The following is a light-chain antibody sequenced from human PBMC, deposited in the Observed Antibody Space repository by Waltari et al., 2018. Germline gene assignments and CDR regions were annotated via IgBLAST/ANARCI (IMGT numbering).Light chain of an antibody. Sequence: DTQMTESPSSVSASVGDRVTLTCRASQSISSRLAWYQQKPGKAPNLLIYDASSRHTGVPARFSGSGSGTDFTLTIRTLQAEDVATYYCQQDNNIPHTYGQGTKVEIK. V-gene: IGKV1-12*01. CDR1: QSISSR. J-gene: IGKJ4*01. CDR2: DAS. CDR3: QQDNNIPHT.